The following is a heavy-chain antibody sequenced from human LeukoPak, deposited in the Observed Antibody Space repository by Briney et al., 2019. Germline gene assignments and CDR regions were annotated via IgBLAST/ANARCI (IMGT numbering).Heavy chain of an antibody. CDR2: IWYDGSNK. CDR3: ARERSNGDFDY. D-gene: IGHD7-27*01. CDR1: GFTFSSYG. J-gene: IGHJ4*02. V-gene: IGHV3-33*01. Sequence: GGSLKLSCAASGFTFSSYGMHWVRQAPGKGLEWVAVIWYDGSNKYYADSVKGRFTISRDNSKNTLYLQMNSLRAEDTAVYYCARERSNGDFDYWGQGTLVTVSS.